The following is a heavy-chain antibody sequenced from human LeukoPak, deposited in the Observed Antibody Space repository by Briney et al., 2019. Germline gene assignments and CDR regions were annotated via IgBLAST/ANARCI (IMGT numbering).Heavy chain of an antibody. D-gene: IGHD4-11*01. Sequence: SETLSLTCTVSGGSISSSSYSWTWIRQPPGKSLEWVGEISPSGNTQYNPSLKSRVTISLDASKSQFYLKFCARRVRSADYRLDYWGQGTLVTVSS. J-gene: IGHJ4*02. CDR3: Y. CDR2: ISPSGNT. CDR1: GGSISSSSYS. V-gene: IGHV4-39*07.